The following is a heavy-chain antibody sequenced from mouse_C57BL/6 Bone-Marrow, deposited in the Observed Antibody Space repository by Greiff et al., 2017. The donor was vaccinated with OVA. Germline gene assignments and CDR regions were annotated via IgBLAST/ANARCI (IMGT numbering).Heavy chain of an antibody. Sequence: EVKLVESGGGLVQPGGSLKLSCAASGFTFSDYYMYWVRQTPEKRLEWVAYISNGGGSTYYPDTVKGRFTISRDNAKNTLYLQRSRLKSEDTAMYYCARQSGFAYWGQGTLVTVSA. CDR2: ISNGGGST. CDR1: GFTFSDYY. J-gene: IGHJ3*01. V-gene: IGHV5-12*01. CDR3: ARQSGFAY.